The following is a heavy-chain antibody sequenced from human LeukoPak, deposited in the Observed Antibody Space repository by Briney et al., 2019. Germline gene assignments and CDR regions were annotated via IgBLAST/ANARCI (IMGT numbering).Heavy chain of an antibody. CDR2: IIPIFGTA. J-gene: IGHJ6*03. V-gene: IGHV1-69*06. Sequence: SVKVSCKASGGTFSSYAISWVRQAPGQGLEWMGGIIPIFGTANYAQKFQGSVTITADKSASTAYMELSSLRSEDTAVYYCARGAIDPYYYYYYMDVWGKGTTVTVSS. CDR1: GGTFSSYA. CDR3: ARGAIDPYYYYYYMDV.